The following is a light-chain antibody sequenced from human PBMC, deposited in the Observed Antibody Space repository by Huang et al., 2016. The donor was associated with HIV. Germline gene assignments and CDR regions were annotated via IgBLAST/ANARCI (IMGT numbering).Light chain of an antibody. CDR2: WAT. CDR3: LQYYSVPQT. CDR1: QSVLYSLSKKNY. Sequence: DIVMTQSPDSLAVSPGERATINCKSSQSVLYSLSKKNYLAWFQQKPGRPPKLLSYWATTRESGVPDRFRGSGSGTDFTLTINNLQAEDVAVYFCLQYYSVPQTFGHGTKVEIK. J-gene: IGKJ1*01. V-gene: IGKV4-1*01.